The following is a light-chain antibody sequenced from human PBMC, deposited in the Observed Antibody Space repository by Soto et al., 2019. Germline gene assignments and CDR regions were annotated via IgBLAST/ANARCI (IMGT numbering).Light chain of an antibody. Sequence: DIQMTQSPSTLSASVGDRVTITCRASQSISSWLAWYQQKPGKAPKLLIYKASTLESGVPSRFSGSGSGTEFTLTISSLQPDDFATYYGQHYNSWMYTFGQGTKLDMK. CDR1: QSISSW. CDR2: KAS. CDR3: QHYNSWMYT. J-gene: IGKJ2*01. V-gene: IGKV1-5*03.